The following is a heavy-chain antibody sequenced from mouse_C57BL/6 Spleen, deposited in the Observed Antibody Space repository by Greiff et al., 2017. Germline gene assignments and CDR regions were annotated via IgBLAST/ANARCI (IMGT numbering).Heavy chain of an antibody. CDR2: IWWDDDK. J-gene: IGHJ2*01. Sequence: QVQLKESGPGILQPSQTLSLTCSFSGFSLSTFGMGVGWIRQPSGKGLEWLAHIWWDDDKYYNPALKSRLTISKDTSKNQVFLKIANVDTADTATYYCARNEGLITTVAYFDYRGQGTTPTVSS. V-gene: IGHV8-8*01. D-gene: IGHD1-1*01. CDR1: GFSLSTFGMG. CDR3: ARNEGLITTVAYFDY.